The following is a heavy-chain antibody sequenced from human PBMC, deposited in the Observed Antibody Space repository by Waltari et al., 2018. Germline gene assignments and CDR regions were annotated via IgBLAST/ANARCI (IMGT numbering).Heavy chain of an antibody. CDR2: IYWDDHK. CDR3: ARRDGSWSGYLTDNFDH. D-gene: IGHD3-3*01. J-gene: IGHJ4*02. V-gene: IGHV2-5*02. CDR1: GFSLTTSSSPVA. Sequence: QITLKESGPTLVEPTQTLTLTCTFSGFSLTTSSSPVAVAWIRQPPGKALEWLALIYWDDHKKYNPSLKTRLAITKDTSKNQVVLTLTNMDPVDTGTYFCARRDGSWSGYLTDNFDHWGQGTPVVVSS.